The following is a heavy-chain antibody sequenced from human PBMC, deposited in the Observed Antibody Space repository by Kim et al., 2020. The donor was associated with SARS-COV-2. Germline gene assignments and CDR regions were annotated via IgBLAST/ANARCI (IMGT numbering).Heavy chain of an antibody. Sequence: GGSLRLSCAASRFTFSSYWMSWVRQAPGKGLEWVANIKQDGSEKYYVDSVKGRFTISRDNAKNSLYLQMNSLRAEDTAVYYCAKVGSSSWSFDYWGQGT. CDR2: IKQDGSEK. D-gene: IGHD6-13*01. CDR1: RFTFSSYW. V-gene: IGHV3-7*01. CDR3: AKVGSSSWSFDY. J-gene: IGHJ4*02.